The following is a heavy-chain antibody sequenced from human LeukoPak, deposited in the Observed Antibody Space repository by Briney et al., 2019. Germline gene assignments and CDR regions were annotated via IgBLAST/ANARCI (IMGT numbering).Heavy chain of an antibody. CDR1: GFSFSTFG. CDR3: GRDSLGGDY. J-gene: IGHJ4*02. CDR2: IWNDGSKK. Sequence: GRSLRLSCAASGFSFSTFGMHWARRAPGKGLEWVAVIWNDGSKKFYAESVKGRFTISRDNSQNTLYLQMNRLRAEDTAVYYCGRDSLGGDYWGQGALVTVSS. V-gene: IGHV3-33*08. D-gene: IGHD3-16*01.